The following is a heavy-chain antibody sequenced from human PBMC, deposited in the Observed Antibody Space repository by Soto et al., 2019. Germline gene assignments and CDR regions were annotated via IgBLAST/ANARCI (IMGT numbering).Heavy chain of an antibody. CDR1: GYTFTNYG. Sequence: QVQLVQSGAEVRKPGASVKVSCKTSGYTFTNYGINWVRQAPGQGLEWMGWINGYNGKTNYAQRVQGRVTLTTDTSPTTAYLELRSLRSDDTAIYYCARGPDPTYSENWGQGTLVTVSS. CDR3: ARGPDPTYSEN. J-gene: IGHJ4*02. CDR2: INGYNGKT. V-gene: IGHV1-18*01.